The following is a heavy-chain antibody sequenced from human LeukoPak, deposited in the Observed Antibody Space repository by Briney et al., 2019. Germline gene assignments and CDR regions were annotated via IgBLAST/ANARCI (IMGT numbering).Heavy chain of an antibody. CDR3: AKQPYNYYYLDV. Sequence: QSGGSLRLSCAISGLTFHDYAMTWVRQAPGKGLEWVSTIVGDSSKTYYADSVKGRYTISRDNSNYMLFLHMNNLRAEDTAIYYCAKQPYNYYYLDVWGKGTTVTVSS. CDR1: GLTFHDYA. V-gene: IGHV3-23*01. J-gene: IGHJ6*03. CDR2: IVGDSSKT. D-gene: IGHD2-21*01.